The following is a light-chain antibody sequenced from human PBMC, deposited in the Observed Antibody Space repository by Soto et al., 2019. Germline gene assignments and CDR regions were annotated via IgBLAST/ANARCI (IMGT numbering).Light chain of an antibody. V-gene: IGLV2-8*01. CDR2: EVS. J-gene: IGLJ2*01. CDR3: SSYAGSNNVV. CDR1: SSDVCGYNY. Sequence: QSALTQPPSASGSPGQSVTISCTGTSSDVCGYNYVSWYQQHPGKAPKLMIYEVSKRPSGVPDRFSGSKSGNTASLTVSGLQAEDEAEYYCSSYAGSNNVVFGGGTKVTVL.